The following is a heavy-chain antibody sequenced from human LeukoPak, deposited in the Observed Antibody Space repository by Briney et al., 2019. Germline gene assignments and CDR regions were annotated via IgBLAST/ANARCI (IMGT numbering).Heavy chain of an antibody. D-gene: IGHD6-19*01. CDR1: GFTFSNYG. CDR2: IWYDGSNK. J-gene: IGHJ3*02. V-gene: IGHV3-33*01. Sequence: GGSLRLSCAAPGFTFSNYGMHWVRQAPGKGLEWVAVIWYDGSNKYYADSVKGRFTISRDNAKNSLYLQMNSLRAEDTAVYYCARDPGGIAVPGLGFAFDIWGQGTMVTVSS. CDR3: ARDPGGIAVPGLGFAFDI.